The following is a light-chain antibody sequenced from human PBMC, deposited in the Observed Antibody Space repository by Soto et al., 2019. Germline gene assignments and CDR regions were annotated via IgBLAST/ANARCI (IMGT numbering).Light chain of an antibody. V-gene: IGLV2-14*03. J-gene: IGLJ1*01. CDR3: SSYTTSNTRQIV. CDR2: DVS. Sequence: QSVLTQPASVSGSPGQSITISCTGTSSDVGGYNYVSWYQHHPGKAHKLMIFDVSNRPSGVSNRFSGSKSGNTASLTISGLQPEDEADYSCSSYTTSNTRQIVFGTGTKVTAL. CDR1: SSDVGGYNY.